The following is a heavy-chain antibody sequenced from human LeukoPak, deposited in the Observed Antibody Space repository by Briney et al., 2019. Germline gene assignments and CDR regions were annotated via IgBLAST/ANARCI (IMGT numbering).Heavy chain of an antibody. CDR3: ARDVYDTTKLGYYFDY. CDR2: IKQDGSEK. Sequence: GGSLRLSCAASGFTFSSYWMSWVRRAPGKGLEWVANIKQDGSEKYYVDSVKGRFTISRDNAKNSLYLQMNSLRAEDTAVYYCARDVYDTTKLGYYFDYWGQGTLVTVSS. V-gene: IGHV3-7*01. J-gene: IGHJ4*02. D-gene: IGHD3-3*01. CDR1: GFTFSSYW.